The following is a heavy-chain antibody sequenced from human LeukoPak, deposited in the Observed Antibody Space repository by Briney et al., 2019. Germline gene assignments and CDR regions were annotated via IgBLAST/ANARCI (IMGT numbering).Heavy chain of an antibody. Sequence: GGSLRLSCAASGFTFSSYGMSWVRQAPGKGLEWVSAISGSGGSTYYADSVKGRFTISRDNSKNTLYLQMNSLQAEDTAVYYCAREPTYSSSWHTSCDYWGQGTLVTVSS. D-gene: IGHD6-13*01. CDR3: AREPTYSSSWHTSCDY. CDR2: ISGSGGST. J-gene: IGHJ4*02. V-gene: IGHV3-23*01. CDR1: GFTFSSYG.